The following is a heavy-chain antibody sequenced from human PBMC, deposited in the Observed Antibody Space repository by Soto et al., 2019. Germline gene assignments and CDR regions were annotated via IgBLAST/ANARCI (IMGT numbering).Heavy chain of an antibody. CDR3: ARRKMQLVRYYYYYGMDV. D-gene: IGHD6-6*01. Sequence: SETLSLTCAVYGGSFSGYYWSWIRQPPGKGLEWIGEINHSGSTNYNPSLKSRVTISVDTSKNQFSLKLSSVTAADTAVYYCARRKMQLVRYYYYYGMDVWGQGTTVTVSS. V-gene: IGHV4-34*01. CDR2: INHSGST. J-gene: IGHJ6*02. CDR1: GGSFSGYY.